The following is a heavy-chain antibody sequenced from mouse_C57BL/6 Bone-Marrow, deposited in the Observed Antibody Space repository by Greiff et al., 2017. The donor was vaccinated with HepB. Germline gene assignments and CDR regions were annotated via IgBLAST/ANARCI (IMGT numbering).Heavy chain of an antibody. Sequence: QVQLQQSGAELVKPGASLKLSWKASGYTFTSYCMYWVRQRPGKGLEWIGMIHTNSGSTNYHEKLKSKATLTVDKTSSTAYMQLSSLTSEDSAYCYCARGEIRGDATHHWSQGTSLTVSP. CDR1: GYTFTSYC. D-gene: IGHD1-1*01. V-gene: IGHV1-64*01. CDR3: ARGEIRGDATHH. J-gene: IGHJ4*01. CDR2: IHTNSGST.